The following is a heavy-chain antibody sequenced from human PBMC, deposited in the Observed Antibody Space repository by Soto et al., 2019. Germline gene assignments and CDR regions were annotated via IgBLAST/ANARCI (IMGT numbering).Heavy chain of an antibody. J-gene: IGHJ4*02. D-gene: IGHD1-26*01. CDR3: ARHMGGIYRLPYYFDY. CDR1: GFSLSPNTMR. CDR2: IEWDDNT. Sequence: SGPTLVNPTETLTVTCTFSGFSLSPNTMRVSWIRQPPGKALEWLARIEWDDNTFYSTSLKTRLAISRDTSKNQVVLTMTNMDPVDTATYYCARHMGGIYRLPYYFDYCGQGTLVTVSS. V-gene: IGHV2-70*04.